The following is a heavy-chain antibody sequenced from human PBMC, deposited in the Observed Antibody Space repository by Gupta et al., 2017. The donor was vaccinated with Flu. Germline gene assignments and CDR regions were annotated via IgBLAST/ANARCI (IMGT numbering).Heavy chain of an antibody. J-gene: IGHJ5*02. D-gene: IGHD2-2*01. CDR1: GFTLGGYA. Sequence: EVQLLESGGGLVQPGGSLGLSGAASGFTLGGYAMSWVRQAPGKGLGWVSAISGSGGSTYYADSVKGRFTISRDNSKNTLYLQMNSLRAEDTAVYYCAKAQGGGVVPAAMGWFDPWGQGTLVTVSS. CDR2: ISGSGGST. V-gene: IGHV3-23*01. CDR3: AKAQGGGVVPAAMGWFDP.